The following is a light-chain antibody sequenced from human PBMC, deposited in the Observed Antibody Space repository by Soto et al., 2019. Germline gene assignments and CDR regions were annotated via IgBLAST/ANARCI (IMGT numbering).Light chain of an antibody. J-gene: IGKJ4*01. Sequence: VVPQYAGTVAVAPGEGASLSCRARQSVSGSSLAWYQQKPGQAPRFLIYGASSRATGIPDRFSGSGPGTDFTLTISRLEPEDFAVYYCQQSVTLPLTFGGGTKVDIK. CDR2: GAS. CDR1: QSVSGSS. CDR3: QQSVTLPLT. V-gene: IGKV3-20*01.